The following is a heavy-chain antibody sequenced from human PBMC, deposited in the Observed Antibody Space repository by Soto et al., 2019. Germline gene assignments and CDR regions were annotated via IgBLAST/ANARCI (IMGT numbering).Heavy chain of an antibody. CDR3: ARKEDWFDP. CDR2: IYYAGST. J-gene: IGHJ5*02. CDR1: DGSLSPNY. V-gene: IGHV4-59*08. Sequence: SETLSLTCTVSDGSLSPNYWSWIRQSPGKGLEWIGYIYYAGSTTYNPSLKSRITISLDTSQNEVSLKLSSVTAADTAVYYCARKEDWFDPWGQGTLVTVSS.